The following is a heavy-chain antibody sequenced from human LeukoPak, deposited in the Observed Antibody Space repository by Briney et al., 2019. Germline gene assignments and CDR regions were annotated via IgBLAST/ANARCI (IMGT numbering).Heavy chain of an antibody. CDR2: ISDDGSNK. D-gene: IGHD1-1*01. CDR3: ARDAAGTFEY. J-gene: IGHJ4*02. Sequence: GGSLRLSCAAPGFXFXSYAMXXXRXAPGKGLEWVSVISDDGSNKYYGDSVKGRFTIYRDNSKNPLYLKMNSLRAEDTAVYYCARDAAGTFEYWGQGTLVTVSS. V-gene: IGHV3-30-3*01. CDR1: GFXFXSYA.